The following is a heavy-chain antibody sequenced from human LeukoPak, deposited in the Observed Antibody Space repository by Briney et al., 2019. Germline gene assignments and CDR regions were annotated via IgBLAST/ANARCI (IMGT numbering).Heavy chain of an antibody. CDR1: GGSISSGSYY. D-gene: IGHD6-19*01. V-gene: IGHV4-61*02. J-gene: IGHJ3*02. CDR2: IYTSGST. CDR3: AGARKQWLCLNI. Sequence: PSQTLSLTCTVSGGSISSGSYYWSWIRQPAGKGLEWIGRIYTSGSTNYNPSHKSRVTISVGTSKNQFSLKLSSVTAADTAVYYCAGARKQWLCLNIWGQGTMVTVSS.